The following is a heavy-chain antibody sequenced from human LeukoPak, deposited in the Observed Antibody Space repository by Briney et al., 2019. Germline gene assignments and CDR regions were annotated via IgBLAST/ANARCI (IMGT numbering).Heavy chain of an antibody. V-gene: IGHV4-34*01. CDR2: INHSGST. Sequence: PSETLSLTCAVYGGSFSGYYWSWIRQPPGKGLEWIGEINHSGSTNYNPSLKSQVTISVDTSKNQFSLKLSSVTAADTAVYYCARGSRFGEFPTDYWVQGTLVTVSS. J-gene: IGHJ4*02. CDR1: GGSFSGYY. D-gene: IGHD3-10*01. CDR3: ARGSRFGEFPTDY.